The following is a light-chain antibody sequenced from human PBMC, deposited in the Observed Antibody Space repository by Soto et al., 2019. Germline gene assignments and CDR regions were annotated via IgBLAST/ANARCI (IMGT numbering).Light chain of an antibody. J-gene: IGKJ1*01. V-gene: IGKV3-20*01. CDR2: GAS. CDR1: QSVSNNY. Sequence: EILLTQPPSTLPLSPWKRATLSCRASQSVSNNYLAWYQQKPGQAHRLLIYGASNRATGIPDRFGGSGSGTDFSLTISRLEHEDFAVYYCQQYDSSGTFGQGTKVDIK. CDR3: QQYDSSGT.